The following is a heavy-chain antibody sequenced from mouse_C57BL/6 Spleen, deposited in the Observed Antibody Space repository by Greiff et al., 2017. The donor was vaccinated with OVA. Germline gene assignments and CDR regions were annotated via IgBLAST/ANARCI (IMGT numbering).Heavy chain of an antibody. CDR3: ARRIYDGYPAWFAY. Sequence: QVQLKESGAELVKPGASVKMSCKASGYTFTTYPIEWMKQNHGKSLEWIGNFHPYNDDTKYNEKFKGKATLTVEKSSSTVYLELSRLTSDDSAVYYCARRIYDGYPAWFAYWGQGTLVTVSA. J-gene: IGHJ3*01. CDR1: GYTFTTYP. D-gene: IGHD2-3*01. CDR2: FHPYNDDT. V-gene: IGHV1-47*01.